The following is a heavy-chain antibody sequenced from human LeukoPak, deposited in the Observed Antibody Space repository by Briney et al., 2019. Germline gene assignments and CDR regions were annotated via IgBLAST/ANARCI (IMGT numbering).Heavy chain of an antibody. J-gene: IGHJ5*02. CDR2: ISSSGSTI. CDR3: ARENSRGYDRENWFDP. V-gene: IGHV3-48*03. D-gene: IGHD5-12*01. Sequence: HPGGSLRLSCAASGFTFSSYEMNWVRQAPGKGLEWVSYISSSGSTIYYADSVKGRFTISRDNAKNSLYLQMNSLRAEDTAVYYCARENSRGYDRENWFDPWGQGTLVTVSS. CDR1: GFTFSSYE.